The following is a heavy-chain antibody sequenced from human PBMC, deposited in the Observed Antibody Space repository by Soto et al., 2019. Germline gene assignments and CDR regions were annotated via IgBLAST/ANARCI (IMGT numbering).Heavy chain of an antibody. V-gene: IGHV4-59*01. CDR1: GGSISGSY. CDR3: ARSVAVPGAHIDY. CDR2: VYYTGST. J-gene: IGHJ4*02. Sequence: SETLSLTCSVSGGSISGSYWSWIRQSPGKGLEWLGYVYYTGSTNYSPSLRSRVSISVDTSKNEFSLRPSSVTAADTAVYFCARSVAVPGAHIDYWGQGTQVTVSS. D-gene: IGHD6-19*01.